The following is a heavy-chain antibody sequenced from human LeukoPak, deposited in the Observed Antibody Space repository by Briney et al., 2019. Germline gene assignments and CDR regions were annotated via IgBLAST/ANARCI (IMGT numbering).Heavy chain of an antibody. Sequence: GTSVKVSCKTSGFTFTSSPVQWVRQARGQRLEWIGWIVVCSGNTNYAQKFQERVTITRDMSTSTAYMELSSLRSEDTAVYYCAADKIDDSSGYYYGAFDIWGQGTMVTVSS. D-gene: IGHD3-22*01. V-gene: IGHV1-58*01. J-gene: IGHJ3*02. CDR3: AADKIDDSSGYYYGAFDI. CDR1: GFTFTSSP. CDR2: IVVCSGNT.